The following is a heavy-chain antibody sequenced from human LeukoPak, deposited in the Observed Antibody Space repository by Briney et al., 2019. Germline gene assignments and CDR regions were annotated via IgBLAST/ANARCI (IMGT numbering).Heavy chain of an antibody. CDR3: ARAVISFGGVIAKGFDS. CDR1: GGSFSTYY. Sequence: SETLSLTCTVSGGSFSTYYWSWIRQPPGKGLEWIGYIYYSGSTDYNPSLESRVTIPVDTSKNQFSLKLSSVTAADTAVYYCARAVISFGGVIAKGFDSWGQGTLVTISS. CDR2: IYYSGST. J-gene: IGHJ4*02. V-gene: IGHV4-59*01. D-gene: IGHD3-16*02.